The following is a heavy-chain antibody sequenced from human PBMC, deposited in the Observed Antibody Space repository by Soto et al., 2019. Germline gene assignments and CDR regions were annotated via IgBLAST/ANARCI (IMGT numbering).Heavy chain of an antibody. CDR3: EVTTGY. J-gene: IGHJ4*02. D-gene: IGHD2-21*02. Sequence: QVQVVQSRTEVKKPGASVKVSCKTSGYTFTDYDINWVRQTTGQGLEWMGWMSPDSGNAGYAQQLKGXXTMTSNTSTSTAYMELRSLRSEDTAMYYCEVTTGYWGQGTMVTVSS. V-gene: IGHV1-8*01. CDR1: GYTFTDYD. CDR2: MSPDSGNA.